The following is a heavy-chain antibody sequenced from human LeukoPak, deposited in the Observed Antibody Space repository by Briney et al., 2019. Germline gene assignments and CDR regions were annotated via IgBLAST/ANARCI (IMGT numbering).Heavy chain of an antibody. D-gene: IGHD1-20*01. Sequence: GGSLRLSCAASGFTFSSYAMSWVRQAPGKGLEWVSAISGSGGSTYYADSVKGRFTISRDDSKNTLHLQMNSLRDEDTAMYYCATDGLTGRTDGTLESWGQGTLVTVSS. V-gene: IGHV3-23*01. CDR3: ATDGLTGRTDGTLES. CDR2: ISGSGGST. J-gene: IGHJ4*02. CDR1: GFTFSSYA.